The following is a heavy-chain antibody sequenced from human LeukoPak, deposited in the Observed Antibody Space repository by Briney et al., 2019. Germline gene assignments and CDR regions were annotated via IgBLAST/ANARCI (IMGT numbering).Heavy chain of an antibody. CDR3: ARLAGRVVLGAFDI. D-gene: IGHD2-15*01. CDR2: ISYDGSNK. Sequence: GRSLRLSCAASGFTFSSYAMHWVRQAPGKGLERVAVISYDGSNKYYADSVKGRFTISRDNSKNTLYLQMNSLRAEDTAVYYCARLAGRVVLGAFDIWGQGTMVTVSS. J-gene: IGHJ3*02. V-gene: IGHV3-30*04. CDR1: GFTFSSYA.